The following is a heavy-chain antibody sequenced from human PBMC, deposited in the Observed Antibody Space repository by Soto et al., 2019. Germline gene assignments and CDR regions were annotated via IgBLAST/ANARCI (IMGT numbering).Heavy chain of an antibody. CDR2: IIPIFGTA. Sequence: SVKVSCKASGGTFSSYAISWVRQAPGQGLEWMGGIIPIFGTADYTQKFQGRVTITADEPTSTAYMEISSLRSEDTAVYYCASGGEYYDENLPHYYFFGMHVWGPGTTVTVSS. D-gene: IGHD3-16*01. V-gene: IGHV1-69*13. J-gene: IGHJ6*02. CDR1: GGTFSSYA. CDR3: ASGGEYYDENLPHYYFFGMHV.